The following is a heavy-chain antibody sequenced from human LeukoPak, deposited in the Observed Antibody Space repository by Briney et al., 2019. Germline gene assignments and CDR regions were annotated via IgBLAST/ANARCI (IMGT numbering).Heavy chain of an antibody. J-gene: IGHJ6*03. D-gene: IGHD1-14*01. V-gene: IGHV4-38-2*01. CDR1: GGSFSSGYY. CDR2: IYHSGST. Sequence: SETLSLTCAVYGGSFSSGYYWGWIRQPPGKGLEWIGSIYHSGSTHYNPSLKSRVTISVDTSSNQFSLKLRSVTAADTAVYYCARIGSYYYYMDVWGKGTTVSVSS. CDR3: ARIGSYYYYMDV.